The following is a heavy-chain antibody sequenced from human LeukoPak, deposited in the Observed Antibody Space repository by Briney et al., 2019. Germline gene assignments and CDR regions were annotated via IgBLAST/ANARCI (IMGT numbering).Heavy chain of an antibody. CDR2: IIPILGIA. Sequence: ASVKVSCKASGGTFSSYAISWVRQAPGQGLEWMGRIIPILGIANYAQKFQGRVTITADKSTSTAYMELSSLRSEDTAVYYCARGSGPYSSSCLDWGQGTLVTVSS. J-gene: IGHJ4*02. D-gene: IGHD6-13*01. V-gene: IGHV1-69*04. CDR3: ARGSGPYSSSCLD. CDR1: GGTFSSYA.